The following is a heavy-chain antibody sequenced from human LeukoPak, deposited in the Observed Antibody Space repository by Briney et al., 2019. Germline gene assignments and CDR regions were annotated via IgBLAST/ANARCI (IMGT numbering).Heavy chain of an antibody. D-gene: IGHD1-1*01. CDR1: GGSISSGGYS. J-gene: IGHJ5*02. CDR2: IYYSGST. Sequence: SQTLSLTCAVSGGSISSGGYSWSWIRQPPGKGLEWIGYIYYSGSTYYNPSLKSRVTISVDTSKNQFSLKLSSVTAADTAVYYCAGDWRLRWFDPWGQGTLVTVSS. CDR3: AGDWRLRWFDP. V-gene: IGHV4-30-4*08.